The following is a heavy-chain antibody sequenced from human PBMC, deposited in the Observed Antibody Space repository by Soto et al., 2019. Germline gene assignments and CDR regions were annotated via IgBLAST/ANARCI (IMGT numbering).Heavy chain of an antibody. D-gene: IGHD4-17*01. CDR1: GGSISSGDYY. Sequence: PSETLSLTCTVSGGSISSGDYYWSWIRQPPGKGLEWIGYIYYSGSTYYNPSLKSRVTISVDTSKNQFSLKLSSVTAADTAVYYCARVFSRFGDYIPPFDYWGQGTLVTVSS. CDR3: ARVFSRFGDYIPPFDY. J-gene: IGHJ4*02. V-gene: IGHV4-30-4*01. CDR2: IYYSGST.